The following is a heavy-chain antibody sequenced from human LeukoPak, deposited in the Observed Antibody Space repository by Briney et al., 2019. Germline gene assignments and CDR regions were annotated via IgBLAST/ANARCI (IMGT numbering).Heavy chain of an antibody. V-gene: IGHV1/OR15-1*02. CDR2: INPNSGGT. Sequence: ASVKVSCKASGYIFTDYYMHWVRQAPGQELGWMGRINPNSGGTNYAQKFQGRVTMTRDTSISTAYTELSSLRSEDTAVYYCARDSSSRVDAFDIWGQGTMVTVSS. CDR1: GYIFTDYY. J-gene: IGHJ3*02. D-gene: IGHD6-13*01. CDR3: ARDSSSRVDAFDI.